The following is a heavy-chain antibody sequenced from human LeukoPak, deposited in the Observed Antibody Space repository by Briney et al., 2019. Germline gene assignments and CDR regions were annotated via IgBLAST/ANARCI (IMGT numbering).Heavy chain of an antibody. J-gene: IGHJ6*03. CDR2: ISSNGGST. CDR3: ARDRRPYYYMDV. CDR1: GFTFSSYA. V-gene: IGHV3-64*01. Sequence: GGSLRLSCAASGFTFSSYAMHWVRQAPGEGLEYVSAISSNGGSTYYANSVKGRFTISRDNSKSTLYLQMGSLRAEDMAVYYCARDRRPYYYMDVWGKGTTVTISS.